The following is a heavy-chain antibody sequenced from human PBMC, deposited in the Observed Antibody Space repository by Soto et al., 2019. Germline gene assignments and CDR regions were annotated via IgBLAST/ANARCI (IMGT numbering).Heavy chain of an antibody. CDR2: INPNSGGT. V-gene: IGHV1-2*04. CDR3: ARGKYQLPGHYYYGMDV. Sequence: GPSVKVSCKASGYTFTGYYMHWVRQAPGQGLEWMGWINPNSGGTNYAQKFQGWVTMTRDTSISTAYMELSRLRSDDTAVYYCARGKYQLPGHYYYGMDVWGQGTTVTVSS. CDR1: GYTFTGYY. J-gene: IGHJ6*02. D-gene: IGHD2-2*01.